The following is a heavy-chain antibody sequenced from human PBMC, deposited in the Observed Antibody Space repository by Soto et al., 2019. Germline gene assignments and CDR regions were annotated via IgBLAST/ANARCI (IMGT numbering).Heavy chain of an antibody. CDR1: GGSISSYY. CDR2: IYYSGST. CDR3: ARASGIYGGNPGDFDY. J-gene: IGHJ4*02. D-gene: IGHD2-15*01. V-gene: IGHV4-59*01. Sequence: SETLSLTCTVSGGSISSYYWSWIRQPPGKGLEWIGYIYYSGSTNYNPSLKSRVTISVDTSKNQFSLKLSSVTAADTAVYYCARASGIYGGNPGDFDYWGQGTLVTVSS.